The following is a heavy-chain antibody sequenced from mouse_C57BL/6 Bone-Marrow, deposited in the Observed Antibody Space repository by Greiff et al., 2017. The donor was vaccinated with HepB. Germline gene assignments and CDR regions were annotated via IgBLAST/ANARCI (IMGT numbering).Heavy chain of an antibody. CDR3: TRGELRYLAY. J-gene: IGHJ3*01. CDR2: IDPETGGT. D-gene: IGHD1-1*01. V-gene: IGHV1-15*01. Sequence: VQLQQSGAELVRPGASVTLSCKASGYTFTDYEMHWVKQTPVHGLEWIGAIDPETGGTAYNQKFKGKAILTADKSSSTAYMELRSLTSEDSAVYYCTRGELRYLAYWGQGTLVTVSA. CDR1: GYTFTDYE.